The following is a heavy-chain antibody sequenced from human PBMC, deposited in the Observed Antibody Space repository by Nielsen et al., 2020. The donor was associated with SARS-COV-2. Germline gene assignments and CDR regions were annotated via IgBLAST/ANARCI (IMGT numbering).Heavy chain of an antibody. CDR2: IWYDGSNK. CDR3: ARDQGMNDYGDY. CDR1: GFTFSSYG. J-gene: IGHJ4*02. V-gene: IGHV3-33*01. Sequence: GGSLRLSCAASGFTFSSYGMHWVRQAPGKGLEWVAVIWYDGSNKYYADSVKGRFTISRDNSKNTLYLQMNSLRAEDTAVYYCARDQGMNDYGDYWGQGTLVTVSS.